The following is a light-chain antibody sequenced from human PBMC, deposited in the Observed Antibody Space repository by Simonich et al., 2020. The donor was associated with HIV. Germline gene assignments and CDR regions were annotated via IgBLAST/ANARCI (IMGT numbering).Light chain of an antibody. V-gene: IGKV3-15*01. CDR2: GAS. CDR1: QSVSSN. Sequence: EIVMTQSPATLSVSPGERATLSCRASQSVSSNLAWYQQKPGLAPRLLISGASTRATGIPARFSGSGSGTEFTLTISSIHSEDFAVYYCQQYNTWVSITFGQGTRLEMK. J-gene: IGKJ5*01. CDR3: QQYNTWVSIT.